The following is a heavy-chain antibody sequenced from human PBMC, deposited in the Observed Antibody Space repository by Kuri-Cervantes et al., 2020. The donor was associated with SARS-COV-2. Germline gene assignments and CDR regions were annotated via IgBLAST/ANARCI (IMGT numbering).Heavy chain of an antibody. CDR1: GFTFSSYS. CDR3: VTLEAY. Sequence: GGSLRLSCAASGFTFSSYSMNWVRQAPGKGLEWVSSISSSSSYIYYADSVKGRFAISRDNVKNSVLLQMDSLRVDDTAVYYCVTLEAYWGQGVLVTVSS. D-gene: IGHD5-24*01. V-gene: IGHV3-21*01. CDR2: ISSSSSYI. J-gene: IGHJ4*02.